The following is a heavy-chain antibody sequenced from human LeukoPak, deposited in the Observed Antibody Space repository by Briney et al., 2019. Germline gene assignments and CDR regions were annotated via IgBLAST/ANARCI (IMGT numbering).Heavy chain of an antibody. CDR1: GYTFTSYG. CDR2: ISAYNGNT. CDR3: ARVSSLIAAAGPNWFDP. V-gene: IGHV1-18*01. Sequence: ASVKVSCKASGYTFTSYGISWVRQAPGQGLEWMGWISAYNGNTNYAQKLQGRVTMTTDTSTSTAYMELRSLRSDDTGVYYCARVSSLIAAAGPNWFDPWGEGTPVTVSP. J-gene: IGHJ5*02. D-gene: IGHD6-13*01.